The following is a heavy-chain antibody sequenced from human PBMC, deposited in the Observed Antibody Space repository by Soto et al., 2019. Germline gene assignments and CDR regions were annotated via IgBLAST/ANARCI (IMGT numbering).Heavy chain of an antibody. CDR3: ARLGQYYYGSGSYRYFDY. V-gene: IGHV4-34*01. J-gene: IGHJ4*02. D-gene: IGHD3-10*01. CDR1: GGSFSGYY. Sequence: SETLSLTCAVYGGSFSGYYWSWIRQPPGKGLEWIGEINHSGSTNYNPSLKSRVTISVDTSKNQFSLKLSSVTAADTAVYYCARLGQYYYGSGSYRYFDYWGQGTLVTVSS. CDR2: INHSGST.